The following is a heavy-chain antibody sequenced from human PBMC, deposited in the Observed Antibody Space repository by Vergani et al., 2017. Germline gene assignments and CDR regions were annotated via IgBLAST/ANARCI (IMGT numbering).Heavy chain of an antibody. D-gene: IGHD4-17*01. CDR3: AKAIGDYGDYASAFDI. CDR2: ISDDGSNK. CDR1: GFTFSSYG. J-gene: IGHJ3*02. V-gene: IGHV3-30*18. Sequence: QVQLVESGGGVVQPGRSLRLSCAASGFTFSSYGMHWVRQAPGKGLEWVAVISDDGSNKYYADSVKGRFTISRDNSNNTLYLQMNSLRAEDTAVYYCAKAIGDYGDYASAFDIWSQGRMVTVS.